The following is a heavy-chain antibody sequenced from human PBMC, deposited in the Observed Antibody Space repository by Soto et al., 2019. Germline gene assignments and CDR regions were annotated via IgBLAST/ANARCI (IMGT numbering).Heavy chain of an antibody. D-gene: IGHD5-12*01. CDR1: GGTFSSYA. Sequence: QVQLVQSGAEVKKPGSSVKVSCKASGGTFSSYAISWVRQAPGQGLEWWGGILPTFGTANYPQKFQGRVTITADESTSTAYMELSSLRSEDTAVYYCTLSRGYDFHFDYWGQGTMVTVSS. CDR3: TLSRGYDFHFDY. V-gene: IGHV1-69*01. J-gene: IGHJ4*02. CDR2: ILPTFGTA.